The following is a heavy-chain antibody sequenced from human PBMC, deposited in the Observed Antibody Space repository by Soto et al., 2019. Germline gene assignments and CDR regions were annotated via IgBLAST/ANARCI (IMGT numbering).Heavy chain of an antibody. V-gene: IGHV1-69*01. CDR1: GGTFSSYA. CDR2: IIPIFGTA. D-gene: IGHD3-3*01. CDR3: ASSITIFGGGYYYCGMDV. J-gene: IGHJ6*02. Sequence: QVQLVQSGAEVKKPGSSVKVSCKASGGTFSSYAISWVRQAPGQGLEWMGGIIPIFGTANYAQKFQGRVTITADESTSTGYMELSSLRSEDTAVYYCASSITIFGGGYYYCGMDVWGQGTTVTVSS.